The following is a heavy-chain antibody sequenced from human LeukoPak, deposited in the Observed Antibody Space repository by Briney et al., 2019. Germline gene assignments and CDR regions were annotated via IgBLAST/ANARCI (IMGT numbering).Heavy chain of an antibody. CDR3: ARDRGIQLFDY. Sequence: SETLSLTCTVSGGSFSGYYWSWIRQPPGKGLEWIGYIYYSGSTNYNPSLKSRVTISVDTSKNQFSLKLSSVTAADTAVYYCARDRGIQLFDYWGQGTLVTVSS. CDR2: IYYSGST. D-gene: IGHD5-18*01. V-gene: IGHV4-59*01. J-gene: IGHJ4*02. CDR1: GGSFSGYY.